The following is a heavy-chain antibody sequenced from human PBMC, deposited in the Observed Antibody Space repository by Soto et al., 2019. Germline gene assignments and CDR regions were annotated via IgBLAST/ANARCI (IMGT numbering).Heavy chain of an antibody. Sequence: ASVKVSCKASGYTFTSYGISWVRQAPGQGLEWMGWISAHNGNTKYAQKLQGRVTMTTDTSTSTAYMELRSLRSDDTAVYYCARDLSYGLCDYWGQGTLVTVSS. CDR3: ARDLSYGLCDY. CDR2: ISAHNGNT. V-gene: IGHV1-18*01. CDR1: GYTFTSYG. D-gene: IGHD5-18*01. J-gene: IGHJ4*02.